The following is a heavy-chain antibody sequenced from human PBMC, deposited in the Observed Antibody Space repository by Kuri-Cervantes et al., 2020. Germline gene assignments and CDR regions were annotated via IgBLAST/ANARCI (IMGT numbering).Heavy chain of an antibody. D-gene: IGHD3-16*02. Sequence: LSLTCAASGFTFDDYAMHWVRQAPGKGLEWVSGISWNSGSIGYADSVKGRFTISRDNAKNSLYLQMNSLRAEDTALYYCAKDARLHLGELSSWGQGTMVTVSS. V-gene: IGHV3-9*01. J-gene: IGHJ3*01. CDR2: ISWNSGSI. CDR1: GFTFDDYA. CDR3: AKDARLHLGELSS.